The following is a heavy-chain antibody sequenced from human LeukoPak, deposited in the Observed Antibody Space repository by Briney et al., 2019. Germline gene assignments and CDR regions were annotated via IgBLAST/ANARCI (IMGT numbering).Heavy chain of an antibody. CDR1: GHTFTVYY. Sequence: EASVRVSCKASGHTFTVYYMHWVRQAPGQGLEWMGWLNPQSGGTNYTQELQGRVTMTRDASISTAYREERSVRSDHTRVFHCARSSFGGGHYYRDGCGKGTAVTVSS. J-gene: IGHJ6*03. CDR3: ARSSFGGGHYYRDG. V-gene: IGHV1-2*02. D-gene: IGHD3-16*01. CDR2: LNPQSGGT.